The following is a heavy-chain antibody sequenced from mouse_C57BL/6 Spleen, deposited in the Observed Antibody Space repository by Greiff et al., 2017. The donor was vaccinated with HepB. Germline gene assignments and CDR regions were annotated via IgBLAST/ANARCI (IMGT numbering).Heavy chain of an antibody. Sequence: VQLQQPGAELVMPGASVKLSCKASGYTFTSYWMHWVKQRPGQGLEWIGEIDPSDSYTNYNQKFKGKSTLTVDKSSSTAYMQLSSLTSEDSAVYYCARKTIVTHWYLDVWGTGTTVTVSS. D-gene: IGHD2-5*01. CDR1: GYTFTSYW. J-gene: IGHJ1*03. CDR2: IDPSDSYT. CDR3: ARKTIVTHWYLDV. V-gene: IGHV1-69*01.